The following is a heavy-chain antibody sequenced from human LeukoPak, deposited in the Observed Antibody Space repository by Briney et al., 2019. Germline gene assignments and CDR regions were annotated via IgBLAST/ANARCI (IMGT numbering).Heavy chain of an antibody. J-gene: IGHJ3*02. CDR3: ASTSGNYLARAFEI. Sequence: SVKVSCKASGGTFSSYAISWVRQAPGQGLEWMGGIIPIFGTANYAQKFQGRVTITADESTSTAYMELSSLRSEDTAVYYCASTSGNYLARAFEIWGQGTMVAVSS. D-gene: IGHD1-26*01. CDR2: IIPIFGTA. V-gene: IGHV1-69*01. CDR1: GGTFSSYA.